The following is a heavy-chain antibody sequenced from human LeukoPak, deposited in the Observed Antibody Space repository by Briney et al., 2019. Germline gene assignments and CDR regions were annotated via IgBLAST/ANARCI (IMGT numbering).Heavy chain of an antibody. J-gene: IGHJ6*02. Sequence: GGTLRLSCAASGFTFSSYSMNWVRQAPGKGLEWVSSISSSSSYIYYADSVKGRFTISRDNAKNSLYLQMNSLRAEDTAVYYCSRPYYYDSSGYYSNYYGMDVWAKGPRSPSP. CDR1: GFTFSSYS. D-gene: IGHD3-22*01. CDR3: SRPYYYDSSGYYSNYYGMDV. CDR2: ISSSSSYI. V-gene: IGHV3-21*01.